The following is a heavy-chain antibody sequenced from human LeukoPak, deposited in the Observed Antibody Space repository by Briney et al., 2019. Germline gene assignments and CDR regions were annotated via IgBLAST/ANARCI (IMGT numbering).Heavy chain of an antibody. CDR3: ARSTWNFDY. D-gene: IGHD2-2*01. CDR2: INHSGST. Sequence: SETLSLTCAVYGGSFRGYYWSWIRQPPGKGLEWIGEINHSGSTNYNPSLKSRVTTSVDTSKNQFSLKLSSVTAADTAVYYCARSTWNFDYWGQGTLVTVSS. V-gene: IGHV4-34*01. CDR1: GGSFRGYY. J-gene: IGHJ4*02.